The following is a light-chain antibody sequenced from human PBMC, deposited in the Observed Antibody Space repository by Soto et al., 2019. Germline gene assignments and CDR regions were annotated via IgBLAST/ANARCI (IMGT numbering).Light chain of an antibody. V-gene: IGKV1-5*01. CDR3: QQCYMGWT. CDR2: DAS. Sequence: DIQMTQSPSTLSASVGDRATITCRASQSIGRFLAWYQHQPGKDPKLMIYDASTLESGVPSRLSGTGSGTEFTFSITSLQPDDFGTYYCQQCYMGWTFGQGTKVDIK. CDR1: QSIGRF. J-gene: IGKJ1*01.